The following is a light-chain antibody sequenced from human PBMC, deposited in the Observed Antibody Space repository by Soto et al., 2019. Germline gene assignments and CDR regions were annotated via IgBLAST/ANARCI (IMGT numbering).Light chain of an antibody. CDR1: QSVSTD. CDR2: GAS. CDR3: QQYFRWPPWT. J-gene: IGKJ1*01. Sequence: EVLVTQSPATLSVSPGEGVTLSCRASQSVSTDLAWYQQKPGQAPRLLIYGASIRAIGVPDRFSGSGSGTDFTFTISRRQSEDSAIYYCQQYFRWPPWTFGQGTKV. V-gene: IGKV3-15*01.